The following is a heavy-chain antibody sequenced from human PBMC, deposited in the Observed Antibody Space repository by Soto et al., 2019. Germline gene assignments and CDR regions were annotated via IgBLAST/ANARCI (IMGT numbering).Heavy chain of an antibody. CDR2: IKWNGGST. CDR3: ASGIVGATTYGTDV. V-gene: IGHV3-20*04. CDR1: GFPFDDYS. D-gene: IGHD1-26*01. J-gene: IGHJ6*02. Sequence: GSLSLSCAPSGFPFDDYSMSWVHQAPGKGLEWVSGIKWNGGSTGYADSVKGRFTISRDNAKNSLYLQMNSLRAEDTALYYCASGIVGATTYGTDVWGQGT.